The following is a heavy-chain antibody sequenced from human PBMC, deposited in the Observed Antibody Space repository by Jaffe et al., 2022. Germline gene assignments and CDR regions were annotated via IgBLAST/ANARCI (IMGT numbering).Heavy chain of an antibody. Sequence: QVTLKESGPVLVKPTETLTLTCTVSGFSLSNARMGVSWIRQPPGKALEWLAHIFSNDEKSYSTSLKSRLTISKDTSKSQVVLTMTNMDPVDTATYYCARIRSKYYDFWSWYNWFDPWGQGTLVTVSS. J-gene: IGHJ5*02. CDR2: IFSNDEK. CDR1: GFSLSNARMG. V-gene: IGHV2-26*01. CDR3: ARIRSKYYDFWSWYNWFDP. D-gene: IGHD3-3*01.